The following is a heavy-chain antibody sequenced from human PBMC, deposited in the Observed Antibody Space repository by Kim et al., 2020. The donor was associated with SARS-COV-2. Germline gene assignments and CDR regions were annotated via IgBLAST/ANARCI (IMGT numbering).Heavy chain of an antibody. Sequence: YADSEKGRFTISRDNSKNTLYLQMNSLRAEDTTVYYCAKDFSALADWFDPWGQGTLVTVSS. V-gene: IGHV3-23*01. J-gene: IGHJ5*02. CDR3: AKDFSALADWFDP.